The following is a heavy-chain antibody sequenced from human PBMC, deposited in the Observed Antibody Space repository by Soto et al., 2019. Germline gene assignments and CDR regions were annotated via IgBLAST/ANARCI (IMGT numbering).Heavy chain of an antibody. D-gene: IGHD5-12*01. V-gene: IGHV2-5*01. J-gene: IGHJ4*02. CDR3: AHSDGGYEIIYFDF. CDR1: GFSFTTAGVA. CDR2: IYYNDDR. Sequence: SGPTLVNPTHTLTLTCTFSGFSFTTAGVAVGWIRQTPGGALEWLTLIYYNDDRRFSPSLKTRLAITGDTSKNQVVLSLTNVDPGDTATYFCAHSDGGYEIIYFDFWGQGIPVTVSS.